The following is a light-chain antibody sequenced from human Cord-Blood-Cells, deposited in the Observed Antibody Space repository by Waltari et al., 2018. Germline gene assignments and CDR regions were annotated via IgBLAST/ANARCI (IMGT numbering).Light chain of an antibody. CDR2: DAS. V-gene: IGKV1-33*01. J-gene: IGKJ4*01. CDR3: QQYDNLPLT. CDR1: QDISNY. Sequence: DIQMTQSPSSLSASVGDRVNITCQASQDISNYLKWYQQKPGKAPKLLIYDASNLETGVPSRFSGSGSGTDFTFTISSLQPEDIATYYCQQYDNLPLTFGGGTKVEIK.